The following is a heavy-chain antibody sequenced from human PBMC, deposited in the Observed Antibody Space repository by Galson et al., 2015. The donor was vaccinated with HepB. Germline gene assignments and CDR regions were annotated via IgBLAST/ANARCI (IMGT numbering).Heavy chain of an antibody. J-gene: IGHJ6*03. CDR1: GFTFSSYA. Sequence: LRLSCAASGFTFSSYAMHWVRQAPGKGLEWVAVISYDGSNKYYADSVKGRFTISRDNSKNTLYLQMNSLRAEDTAVYYCARTEYCSSTSCYWYMDVWGKGTTVTVSS. CDR3: ARTEYCSSTSCYWYMDV. D-gene: IGHD2-2*01. V-gene: IGHV3-30-3*01. CDR2: ISYDGSNK.